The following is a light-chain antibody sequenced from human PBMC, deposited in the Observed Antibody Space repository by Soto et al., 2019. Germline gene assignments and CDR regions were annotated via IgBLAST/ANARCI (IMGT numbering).Light chain of an antibody. Sequence: DIQFTQTPSFLSASVGDRVTITCRASQGISSYLAWYQQKPGKAPKLLIYAASTLQSGVPSRFSGSGSGTEFTLTISSLQPEDFATYYCQQPNSYPPSITFGQGTRLEIK. CDR3: QQPNSYPPSIT. V-gene: IGKV1-9*01. J-gene: IGKJ5*01. CDR2: AAS. CDR1: QGISSY.